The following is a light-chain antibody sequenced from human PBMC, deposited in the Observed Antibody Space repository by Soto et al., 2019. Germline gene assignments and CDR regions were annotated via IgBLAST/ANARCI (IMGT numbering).Light chain of an antibody. Sequence: DIVMTQSPEYLAVSLGERATINCKSSQSVLYRSYNKNYLAWYQKKPGQAPKGLIYWSSTRESGVPDRFSGSGSEKDFTLTISTLQAEDVAVYYCQQYYTTPLTFGGGTKVEIK. CDR3: QQYYTTPLT. J-gene: IGKJ4*01. CDR1: QSVLYRSYNKNY. V-gene: IGKV4-1*01. CDR2: WSS.